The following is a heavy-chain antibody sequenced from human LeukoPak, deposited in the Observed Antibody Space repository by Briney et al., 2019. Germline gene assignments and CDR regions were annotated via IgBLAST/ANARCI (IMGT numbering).Heavy chain of an antibody. CDR2: ISGSGGST. D-gene: IGHD3-22*01. Sequence: GGSLRLSCAASGFTFSSYAMSWVRKAPGKGLEWVSAISGSGGSTYYADSVKGRFTISRDNSKNTLYLQMNSLRAEDTAVYYCAKDSRFSYDSSGYYPDYWGQGTLVTVSS. J-gene: IGHJ4*02. CDR3: AKDSRFSYDSSGYYPDY. CDR1: GFTFSSYA. V-gene: IGHV3-23*01.